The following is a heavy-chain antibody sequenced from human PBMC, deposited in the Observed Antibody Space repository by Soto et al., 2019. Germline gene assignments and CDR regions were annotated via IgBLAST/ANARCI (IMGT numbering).Heavy chain of an antibody. CDR3: ARGIMGHYGMDV. Sequence: EVQLVESGGGLVQPGGSLRLSCAASGSTFSSYWMHWVRQVPGKGLVWVSRIKYDGSSTNYADSVRGRFTISRDNAKNTVYLQMNSLRAEDTAVYYCARGIMGHYGMDVWGQGTTVTVPS. CDR2: IKYDGSST. V-gene: IGHV3-74*01. CDR1: GSTFSSYW. J-gene: IGHJ6*02.